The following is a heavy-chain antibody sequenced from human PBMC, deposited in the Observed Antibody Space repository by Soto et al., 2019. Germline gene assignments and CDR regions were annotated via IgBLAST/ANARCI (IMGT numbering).Heavy chain of an antibody. D-gene: IGHD3-22*01. J-gene: IGHJ2*01. Sequence: ASVQVSFNAFVYTFTSYGISWVRQAPGQGLEWMGWISAYNGNTNYAQKLQGRVTMTTDTSTSTAYMELRSLRSDDTAVYYCARLYDSSGYTWYFDLWGRGTLVTVSS. CDR3: ARLYDSSGYTWYFDL. CDR2: ISAYNGNT. V-gene: IGHV1-18*04. CDR1: VYTFTSYG.